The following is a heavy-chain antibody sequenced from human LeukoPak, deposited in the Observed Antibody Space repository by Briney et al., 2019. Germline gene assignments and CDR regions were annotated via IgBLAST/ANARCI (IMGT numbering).Heavy chain of an antibody. CDR1: GFTFSSYS. J-gene: IGHJ4*02. CDR2: ISSSSSYI. Sequence: GGSLRLSCAASGFTFSSYSMNWVRQAPGKGLEWVSSISSSSSYIYYADSVRGRFTISRDNAKNSLYLQMNSLRAEDTAVYYCARDVNSDYGDYLWDYWGQGTLVTVSS. CDR3: ARDVNSDYGDYLWDY. D-gene: IGHD4-17*01. V-gene: IGHV3-21*01.